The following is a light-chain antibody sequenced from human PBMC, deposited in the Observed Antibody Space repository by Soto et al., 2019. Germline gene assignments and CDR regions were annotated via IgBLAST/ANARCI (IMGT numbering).Light chain of an antibody. CDR3: QSYDSSLSGFYV. V-gene: IGLV1-40*01. CDR2: GNN. Sequence: QSVLTQPPSVSGAPGQRVTISCTGSSSNIGVGYDVHWYQQFPGTAPKLLIFGNNIWPSWVPDRFSGFNSGTSASLAITGLQAEDEADYYCQSYDSSLSGFYVFGTGTKVTVL. J-gene: IGLJ1*01. CDR1: SSNIGVGYD.